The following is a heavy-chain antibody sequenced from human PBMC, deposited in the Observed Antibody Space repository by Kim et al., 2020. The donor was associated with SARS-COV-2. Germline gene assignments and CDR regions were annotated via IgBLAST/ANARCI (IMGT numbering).Heavy chain of an antibody. J-gene: IGHJ4*02. Sequence: ASVKVSCKASGYTSTSYYMHWVRQAPGQGLEWMGIINPSGGSTSYAQKFQGRVTMTRDTSTSTVYMELSSLRSEDTAVYYCARVAGYSSSSDSYFDYWGQGTLVTVSS. CDR2: INPSGGST. CDR3: ARVAGYSSSSDSYFDY. CDR1: GYTSTSYY. D-gene: IGHD6-6*01. V-gene: IGHV1-46*01.